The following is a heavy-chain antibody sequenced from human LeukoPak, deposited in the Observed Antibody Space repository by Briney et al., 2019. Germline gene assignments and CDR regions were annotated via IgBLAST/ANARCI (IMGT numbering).Heavy chain of an antibody. CDR3: ARAPILYYYDSSGYFLDY. J-gene: IGHJ4*02. CDR2: IYYSGST. Sequence: ASETLSLTCTVSGGSISSGGYYWSWIRQHPGKGLEWIGYIYYSGSTYYNPSLKSRVTISVDTSKNQFSLKLSSVTAADTAVYYRARAPILYYYDSSGYFLDYWGQGTLVTVSS. V-gene: IGHV4-31*03. D-gene: IGHD3-22*01. CDR1: GGSISSGGYY.